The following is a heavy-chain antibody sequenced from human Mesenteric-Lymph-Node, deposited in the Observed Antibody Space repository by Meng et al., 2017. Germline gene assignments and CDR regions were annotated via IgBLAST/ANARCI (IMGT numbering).Heavy chain of an antibody. V-gene: IGHV4-61*01. D-gene: IGHD4-17*01. CDR1: GGSVSSGSYY. CDR3: ARLSRAVPFDY. J-gene: IGHJ4*02. CDR2: ISYSGST. Sequence: QVQLQEPGPGLVRPSETLSLTCTVAGGSVSSGSYYWSWIRQPPGKGLEWIGFISYSGSTNYNPSLKSRVTISVDKSKNQFSLKLSSVTAADTAVYYCARLSRAVPFDYWGQGTLVTVSS.